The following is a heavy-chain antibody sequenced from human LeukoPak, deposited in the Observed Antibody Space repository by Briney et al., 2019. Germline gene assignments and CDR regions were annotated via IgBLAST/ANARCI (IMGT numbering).Heavy chain of an antibody. V-gene: IGHV1-46*03. CDR2: INPSGGST. CDR1: GYTFTSYY. J-gene: IGHJ4*02. D-gene: IGHD3-9*01. Sequence: ASVKVSCKASGYTFTSYYMHWVRQAPGQGLEWKGIINPSGGSTTYAQKFQGRVTMTSDTSTSTVYMELSSLRSDDTAVYYCARRGILTGYMFDYWGQGTLVTVSS. CDR3: ARRGILTGYMFDY.